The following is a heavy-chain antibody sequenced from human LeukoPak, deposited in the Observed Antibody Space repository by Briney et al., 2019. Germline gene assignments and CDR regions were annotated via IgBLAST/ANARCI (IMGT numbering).Heavy chain of an antibody. D-gene: IGHD3-22*01. CDR2: ISSSGSTI. V-gene: IGHV3-48*03. J-gene: IGHJ4*02. CDR1: GFTFSSYE. CDR3: ARETRIRNYYDSGAYYYGDYFDY. Sequence: PGGSLRLSCAASGFTFSSYEMNWVRQAPGKGLEWVSYISSSGSTIYYADSVKGRFTISRDNAKNSLYLQMNSLRAEDTAIYYCARETRIRNYYDSGAYYYGDYFDYWGQGTLGTVSS.